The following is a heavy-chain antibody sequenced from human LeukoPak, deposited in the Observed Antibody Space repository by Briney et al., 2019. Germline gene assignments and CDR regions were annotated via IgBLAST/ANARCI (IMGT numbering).Heavy chain of an antibody. J-gene: IGHJ5*02. Sequence: GGSLRLSCAASGFTFSSYGMHWVRQAPGKGLEWVAVISYDGSNKYYADSVKGRFTISRDNSKNTLYLQMNSLRAEDTAVYYCAREETIGATIGNWFDPWGQGTLVTVSS. CDR2: ISYDGSNK. CDR1: GFTFSSYG. V-gene: IGHV3-30*03. D-gene: IGHD5-12*01. CDR3: AREETIGATIGNWFDP.